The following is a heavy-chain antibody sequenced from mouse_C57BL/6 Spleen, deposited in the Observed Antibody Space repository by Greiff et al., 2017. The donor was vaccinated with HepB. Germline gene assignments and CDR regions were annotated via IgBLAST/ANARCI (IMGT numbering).Heavy chain of an antibody. Sequence: DVQLVESEGGLVQPGSSMKLSCTASGFTFSDYYMAWVRQVPEKGLEWVANINYDGSSTYYLDSLKSRFIISRDNAKNILYLQMSSLKSEDTATYYCARGDDYDYFDYWGQGTTLTVSS. D-gene: IGHD2-4*01. V-gene: IGHV5-16*01. J-gene: IGHJ2*01. CDR1: GFTFSDYY. CDR3: ARGDDYDYFDY. CDR2: INYDGSST.